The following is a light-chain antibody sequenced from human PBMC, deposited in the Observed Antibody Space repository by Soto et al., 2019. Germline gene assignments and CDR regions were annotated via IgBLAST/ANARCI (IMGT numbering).Light chain of an antibody. J-gene: IGKJ5*01. V-gene: IGKV1-33*01. CDR1: QDITNY. CDR2: DSS. Sequence: IQMTQSPSSLSASVGDRVTIICQASQDITNYLNWYQQKPGKAPKLLIHDSSNLETGVPSRFSGSGSVTYFSFTISSLQPEDIATYYCQQYDTLPLSFGPGTLLEIK. CDR3: QQYDTLPLS.